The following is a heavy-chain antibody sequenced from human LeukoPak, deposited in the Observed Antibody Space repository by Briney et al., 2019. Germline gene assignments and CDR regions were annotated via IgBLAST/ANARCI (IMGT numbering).Heavy chain of an antibody. CDR1: GGSISSYY. D-gene: IGHD4-17*01. V-gene: IGHV4-4*07. CDR2: IYTSGST. Sequence: ASETLSLTCTVSGGSISSYYWSWIRQPAGKGLEWIGRIYTSGSTNYNPSLKSRVTMSVDTSKNQFSLKLSSVTAADTAVYYCARDGGFHGDDTIDYWGQGTLVTVSS. CDR3: ARDGGFHGDDTIDY. J-gene: IGHJ4*02.